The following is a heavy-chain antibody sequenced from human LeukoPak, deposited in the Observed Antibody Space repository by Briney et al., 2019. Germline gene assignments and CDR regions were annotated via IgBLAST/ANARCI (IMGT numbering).Heavy chain of an antibody. CDR2: IIPIFGTA. J-gene: IGHJ4*02. CDR3: ASSETFGVVIFDY. CDR1: GGTFSSYA. D-gene: IGHD3-3*01. Sequence: SVKVSFKASGGTFSSYAISWVRQAPGQGLEWMGGIIPIFGTANYAQKFQGRVTITADESTSTAYMELSSLRSEDTAVYYCASSETFGVVIFDYWGQGTLVTVSS. V-gene: IGHV1-69*13.